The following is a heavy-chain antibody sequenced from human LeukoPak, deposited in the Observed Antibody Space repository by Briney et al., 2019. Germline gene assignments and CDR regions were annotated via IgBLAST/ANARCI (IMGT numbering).Heavy chain of an antibody. CDR1: GGSFSGYY. Sequence: PSETLSLTCAVYGGSFSGYYWSWIRQPPGKGLEWIGEINHSGSTNYNPSLKSRVTISVDTSKNQFSLKLSSVTAADTAVYYCARGRGVGATSFARRSRGGWFDPWGQGTLVTVSS. CDR3: ARGRGVGATSFARRSRGGWFDP. D-gene: IGHD1-26*01. J-gene: IGHJ5*02. CDR2: INHSGST. V-gene: IGHV4-34*01.